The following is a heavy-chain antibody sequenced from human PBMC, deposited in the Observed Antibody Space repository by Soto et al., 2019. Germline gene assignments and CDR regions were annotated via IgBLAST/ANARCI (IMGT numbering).Heavy chain of an antibody. CDR1: GASIRSYY. Sequence: QVQLQESGPGLAKPSETLSLTCTVSGASIRSYYWSWIRQSPGKGLEWIGYIYHSGSTNYNPSLKSRVTMSVDTSKNQFSLKLSSVTAADTAVYYCASCSPDFYWGQGTLVTVSS. CDR3: ASCSPDFY. CDR2: IYHSGST. J-gene: IGHJ4*02. V-gene: IGHV4-59*01. D-gene: IGHD2-21*01.